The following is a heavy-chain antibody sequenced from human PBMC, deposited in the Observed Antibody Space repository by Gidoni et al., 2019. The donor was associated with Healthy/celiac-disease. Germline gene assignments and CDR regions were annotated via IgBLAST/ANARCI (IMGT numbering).Heavy chain of an antibody. Sequence: EVQLLESGGGLVQPGGSLRLSCAASGFTFSSYAMSRVRQAPGKGLEWVSAISGSGGSTYYADSVKGRFTISRDNSKNTLYLQMNSLRAEDTAVYYCAKGGSGSYYNDYFDYWGQGTLVTVSS. CDR1: GFTFSSYA. D-gene: IGHD3-10*01. J-gene: IGHJ4*02. CDR2: ISGSGGST. V-gene: IGHV3-23*01. CDR3: AKGGSGSYYNDYFDY.